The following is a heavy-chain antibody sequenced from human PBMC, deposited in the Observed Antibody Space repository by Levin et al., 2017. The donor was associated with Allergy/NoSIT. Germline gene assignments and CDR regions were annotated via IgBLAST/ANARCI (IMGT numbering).Heavy chain of an antibody. CDR3: AIAESSGWTFDY. D-gene: IGHD6-19*01. CDR2: IYSGGST. J-gene: IGHJ4*02. V-gene: IGHV3-53*01. CDR1: GFTVSSNY. Sequence: ETLSLTCAASGFTVSSNYMSWVRQAPGKGLEWVSVIYSGGSTYYADSVKGRFTISRDNSKNTLYLQMNSLRAEDTAVYYCAIAESSGWTFDYWGQGTLVTVSS.